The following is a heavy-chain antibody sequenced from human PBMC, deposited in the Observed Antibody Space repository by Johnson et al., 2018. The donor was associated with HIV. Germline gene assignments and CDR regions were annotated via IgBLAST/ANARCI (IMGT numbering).Heavy chain of an antibody. J-gene: IGHJ3*02. Sequence: VQLVESGGGVVQPGRSLRLCCAASGFTFSNYPMHWVRQAPGKGLEWVAVISFDGSNKYYADSVKGRFTISRDNSKNTLYLQMNSLRAEDTAVYYCARDASYYGSANDAFDIWGQGTMVTVSS. D-gene: IGHD3-10*01. CDR3: ARDASYYGSANDAFDI. V-gene: IGHV3-30*14. CDR2: ISFDGSNK. CDR1: GFTFSNYP.